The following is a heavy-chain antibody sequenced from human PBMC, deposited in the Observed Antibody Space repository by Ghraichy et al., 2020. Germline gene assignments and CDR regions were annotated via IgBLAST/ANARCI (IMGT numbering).Heavy chain of an antibody. CDR1: GGSISSGGYS. CDR2: IYHSGST. V-gene: IGHV4-30-2*01. Sequence: SETLSLTCAVSGGSISSGGYSWSWIRQPPGKGLEWIGYIYHSGSTYYNPSLKSRVTISVDRSKNQFSLKLSSVTAADTAVYYCARGEHDYGDYVGEVGVGAFDYWGQGTLVTVSS. D-gene: IGHD4-17*01. J-gene: IGHJ4*02. CDR3: ARGEHDYGDYVGEVGVGAFDY.